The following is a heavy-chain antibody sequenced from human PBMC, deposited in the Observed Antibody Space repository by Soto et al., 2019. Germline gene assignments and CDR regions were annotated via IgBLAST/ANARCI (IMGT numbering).Heavy chain of an antibody. CDR3: ARVQILKLENIFDY. Sequence: PGGALRLSCTASGVTFSNYVMSGVRQAPGRGLEWVSAISGGGSSTFYADSVKGRFVISRDNSKNTIHLKLKSLRAEDTPVYFCARVQILKLENIFDYWGQGALVPVSS. J-gene: IGHJ4*02. D-gene: IGHD3-9*01. V-gene: IGHV3-23*01. CDR1: GVTFSNYV. CDR2: ISGGGSST.